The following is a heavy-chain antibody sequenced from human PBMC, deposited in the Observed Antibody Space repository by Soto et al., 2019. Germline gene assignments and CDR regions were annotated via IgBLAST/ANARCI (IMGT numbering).Heavy chain of an antibody. CDR2: ISYDGSNK. CDR1: GFTFSSYG. D-gene: IGHD3-9*01. V-gene: IGHV3-30*18. J-gene: IGHJ4*02. CDR3: AKDFVGYILTGYFDY. Sequence: GGSLRLSCAASGFTFSSYGMHWVRQAPGKGLEWVAVISYDGSNKYYADSVKGRFTISRDNSKNTLYLQMNSLRAEDTAVYYCAKDFVGYILTGYFDYWGQGTLVTVSS.